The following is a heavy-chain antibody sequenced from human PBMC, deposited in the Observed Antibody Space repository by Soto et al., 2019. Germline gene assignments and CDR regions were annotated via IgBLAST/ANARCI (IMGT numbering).Heavy chain of an antibody. V-gene: IGHV4-4*07. D-gene: IGHD1-1*01. CDR1: GASISGFY. Sequence: SETLFLTCTVSGASISGFYWCWTWKSAGKGLEWIERIYGTGTPDYNPSLKSRVMMSVDSSKKQFSLKLRSVTAADTAVYYCVRDGTKTLRDWFDPWGQGISVTVS. CDR3: VRDGTKTLRDWFDP. CDR2: IYGTGTP. J-gene: IGHJ5*02.